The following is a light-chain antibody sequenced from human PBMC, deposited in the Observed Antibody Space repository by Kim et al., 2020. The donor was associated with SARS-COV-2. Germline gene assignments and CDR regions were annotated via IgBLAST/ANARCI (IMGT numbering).Light chain of an antibody. J-gene: IGKJ4*01. CDR1: QGVSSNN. V-gene: IGKV3-20*01. Sequence: EIVLTQSPGTLSLSPGERATLSCRASQGVSSNNLVLYQQKPGQAPRLLIYGASRRATGIPDRFSGSGSGTDFTLTISRLEPEDFAVYYCQQYGSSPLTFGGGTKVDIK. CDR2: GAS. CDR3: QQYGSSPLT.